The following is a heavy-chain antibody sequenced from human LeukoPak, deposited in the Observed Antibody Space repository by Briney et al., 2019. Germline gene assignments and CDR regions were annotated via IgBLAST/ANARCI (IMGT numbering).Heavy chain of an antibody. CDR2: INSDGSST. CDR3: ARAFGLLGYYGMDV. J-gene: IGHJ6*04. D-gene: IGHD3-10*01. V-gene: IGHV3-74*03. Sequence: AGSLTLSCAASGFTFRNYCMRWVRQAPGIGRVWVSRINSDGSSTKYAESVKGRFTISRDNAKNTLYLQMNSLRAEDTAVYDCARAFGLLGYYGMDVWGEGTTVTVSS. CDR1: GFTFRNYC.